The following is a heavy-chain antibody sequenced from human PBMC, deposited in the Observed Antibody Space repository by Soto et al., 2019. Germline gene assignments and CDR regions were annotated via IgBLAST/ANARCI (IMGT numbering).Heavy chain of an antibody. V-gene: IGHV4-39*01. CDR2: IYYSGST. CDR3: ARLVIGAATLSPA. D-gene: IGHD2-15*01. J-gene: IGHJ4*02. Sequence: QLQLQESGPGLVKPSETLSLTCTVSGGSISSSSYYWGWIRQPPGKGLEWIGSIYYSGSTYYNPSRKSRVTISVDTSKNQFSLKLSSVTAADTAVYYCARLVIGAATLSPAWGQGTLVTVSS. CDR1: GGSISSSSYY.